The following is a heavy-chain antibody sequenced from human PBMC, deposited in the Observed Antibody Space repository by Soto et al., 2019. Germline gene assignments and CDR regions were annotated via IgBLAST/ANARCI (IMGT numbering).Heavy chain of an antibody. CDR2: ISGSGGGT. D-gene: IGHD5-18*01. CDR1: GFTFSSNS. CDR3: AKCGYTLGYNYYGLYV. V-gene: IGHV3-23*01. Sequence: GGSLRLSCVASGFTFSSNSMSWVRQAPGKGLEWLSAISGSGGGTYYADSVKGRFTISRDNSKNTLFLQMSSLSAEDTAVYYCAKCGYTLGYNYYGLYVWGQGTTVTVSS. J-gene: IGHJ6*02.